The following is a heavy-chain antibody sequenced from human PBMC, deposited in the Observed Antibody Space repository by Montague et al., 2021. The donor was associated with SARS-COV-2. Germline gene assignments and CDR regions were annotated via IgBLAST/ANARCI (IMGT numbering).Heavy chain of an antibody. Sequence: PALVKPTQTLTLTCTFSGFSLSTSGVCVSWIRQPPGKALEWLARIDWDDDKYYSTSLRTRLTISKDTSKNQVVLTMTNMDPVDTATYYCARVSSSWSQGYYYYMDVWGKGTTVTVSS. CDR1: GFSLSTSGVC. CDR3: ARVSSSWSQGYYYYMDV. V-gene: IGHV2-70*11. D-gene: IGHD6-13*01. J-gene: IGHJ6*03. CDR2: IDWDDDK.